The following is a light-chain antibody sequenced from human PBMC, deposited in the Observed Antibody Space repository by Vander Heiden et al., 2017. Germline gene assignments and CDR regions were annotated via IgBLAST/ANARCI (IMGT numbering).Light chain of an antibody. J-gene: IGKJ1*01. Sequence: QMTQSPSTLSASVGDRVTITCRASQSISSWLAWYQQKPGKAPKLLIYKASSLESGVPSRFSGRGSGTEFTLTISSLQPDDFATYYCQQYNSYSWTFGQGTKVEIK. CDR1: QSISSW. CDR3: QQYNSYSWT. V-gene: IGKV1-5*03. CDR2: KAS.